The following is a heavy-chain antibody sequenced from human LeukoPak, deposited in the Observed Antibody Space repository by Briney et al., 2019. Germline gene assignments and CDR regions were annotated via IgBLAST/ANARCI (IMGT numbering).Heavy chain of an antibody. J-gene: IGHJ6*02. Sequence: GGSLRLSCAASGFTFSSYAMSWVRQAPGKGLEWVSAISGSGGSTYYADSVKGRFTISRDNSKNTLYLQMNSLRAEDTAVYYCAKAPAGTIFYYYCGMDVWGQGTTVTVSS. V-gene: IGHV3-23*01. CDR2: ISGSGGST. D-gene: IGHD1-7*01. CDR3: AKAPAGTIFYYYCGMDV. CDR1: GFTFSSYA.